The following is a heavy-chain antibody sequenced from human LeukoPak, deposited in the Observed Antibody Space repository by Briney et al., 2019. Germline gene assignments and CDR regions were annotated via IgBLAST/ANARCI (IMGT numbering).Heavy chain of an antibody. V-gene: IGHV3-33*06. CDR2: IWSDGNNK. J-gene: IGHJ4*02. D-gene: IGHD2-2*01. CDR1: GFTFSNYG. CDR3: AKDPGGSRSSIYPAGYFDY. Sequence: GTSLRLSCAASGFTFSNYGMHWVRQAPGKGLEWVAIIWSDGNNKYYAESVKGRFTISRDNSKNTLYLQMNSLRAEDTAVYYCAKDPGGSRSSIYPAGYFDYWGQGTLVTVSS.